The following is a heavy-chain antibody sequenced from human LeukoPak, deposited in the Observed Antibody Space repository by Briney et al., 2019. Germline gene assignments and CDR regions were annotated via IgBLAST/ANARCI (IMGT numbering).Heavy chain of an antibody. V-gene: IGHV4-30-4*01. Sequence: PSETLCLTCTISGGSISTSNWWSWVRQPPGRGLQWIGYIYYSVSTYYNPSLKSRVTISVDTSKNQFSLKLISVTAADTAVYYCARDGWGSRVMDVWGQGTTVTVSS. CDR1: GGSISTSNW. CDR2: IYYSVST. J-gene: IGHJ6*02. D-gene: IGHD3-10*01. CDR3: ARDGWGSRVMDV.